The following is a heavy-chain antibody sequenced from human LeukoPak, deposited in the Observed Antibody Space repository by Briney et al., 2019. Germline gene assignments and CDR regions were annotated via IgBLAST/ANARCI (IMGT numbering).Heavy chain of an antibody. CDR3: ARYYSGSGSFDY. J-gene: IGHJ4*02. Sequence: GGSLRLSCAASGFTFSSYWMSWVRQAPGKGLEWVANIKQDGSEKYYVDSVKGRFIISRDNAKNSLYLQMNSLRAEDTALYYCARYYSGSGSFDYWGQGTLVTVTS. D-gene: IGHD3-10*01. CDR2: IKQDGSEK. V-gene: IGHV3-7*01. CDR1: GFTFSSYW.